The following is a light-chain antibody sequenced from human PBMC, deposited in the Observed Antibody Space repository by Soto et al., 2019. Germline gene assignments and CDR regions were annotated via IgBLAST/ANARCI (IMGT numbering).Light chain of an antibody. Sequence: EIVLTQSPGTLSLSPGDRATLSCRASQSVSSSYLAWYQQRPGLAPRLLIYGTSNRATGIPDRFSGSGSGTDFTLTIDRLEPEDFAVFYCQQYGTSPLTFGQGTRLEIK. CDR2: GTS. CDR1: QSVSSSY. V-gene: IGKV3-20*01. J-gene: IGKJ5*01. CDR3: QQYGTSPLT.